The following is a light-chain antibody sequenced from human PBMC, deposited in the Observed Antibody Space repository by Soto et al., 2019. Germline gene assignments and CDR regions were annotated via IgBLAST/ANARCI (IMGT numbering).Light chain of an antibody. CDR3: HQYGSSVRA. CDR2: GAS. Sequence: EIVMTQSPATLSVSPGERATLSCRASQSVSSNLAWYQQKPGQAPRPLIYGASTRATGIPARFSGSGSGTEFTLTISRLEADDVAVYHCHQYGSSVRAFGQGTKV. CDR1: QSVSSN. J-gene: IGKJ1*01. V-gene: IGKV3-15*01.